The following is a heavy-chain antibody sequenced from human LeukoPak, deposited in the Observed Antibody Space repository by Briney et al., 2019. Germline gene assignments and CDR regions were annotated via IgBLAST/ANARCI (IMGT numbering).Heavy chain of an antibody. Sequence: ASVKVSCKASGGTFSSYAISWVRQAPGQGLEWMERIIPIFGTANYAQKFQGRVTITTDESTSTAYMELSSLRSEDTAVYYCAREVMEAFDIWGQGTMVTVSS. V-gene: IGHV1-69*05. D-gene: IGHD2-8*01. J-gene: IGHJ3*02. CDR1: GGTFSSYA. CDR2: IIPIFGTA. CDR3: AREVMEAFDI.